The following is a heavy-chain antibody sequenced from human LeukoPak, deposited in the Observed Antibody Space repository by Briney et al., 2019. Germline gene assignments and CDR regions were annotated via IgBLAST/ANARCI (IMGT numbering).Heavy chain of an antibody. CDR2: IYTGGST. J-gene: IGHJ6*03. V-gene: IGHV4-4*07. D-gene: IGHD3-10*01. CDR3: ARSGSGSYYYYYMDV. CDR1: GGSINNYY. Sequence: SETLSLTCTVSGGSINNYYWSWIRQPAGKGLEWIGRIYTGGSTNYNPSLKSRVTMSVDTSKNQLSLKLSSVTAADTAVYYCARSGSGSYYYYYMDVWGRGTTVTVSS.